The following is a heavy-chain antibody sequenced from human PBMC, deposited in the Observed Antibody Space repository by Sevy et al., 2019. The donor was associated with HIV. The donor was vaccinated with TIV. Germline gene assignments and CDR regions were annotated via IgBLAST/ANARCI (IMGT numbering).Heavy chain of an antibody. CDR2: ISGSGGTT. Sequence: GGSLRLSCAASGFTFSNFGMSWVRQAPGKGLEWVSTISGSGGTTYYADSVKGRFTISRDNSKKTLYLQMNSLRAEDTALYYCAKGDTSTRYYYYAMDVWGQGTAVTLSS. D-gene: IGHD2-2*01. V-gene: IGHV3-23*01. CDR3: AKGDTSTRYYYYAMDV. CDR1: GFTFSNFG. J-gene: IGHJ6*02.